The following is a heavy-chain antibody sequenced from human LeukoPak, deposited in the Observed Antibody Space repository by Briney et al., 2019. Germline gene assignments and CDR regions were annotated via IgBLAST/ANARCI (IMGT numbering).Heavy chain of an antibody. Sequence: SVKVSCKASGGTFSSYAISWVRQAPGQGLEWMGGIIPIFGTANYAQKFQGRVTITADESTSTAYMELSSLRSEDTAVYYCARDLPYYYDSSARGAFDIWGQGTMVTVS. CDR3: ARDLPYYYDSSARGAFDI. V-gene: IGHV1-69*13. J-gene: IGHJ3*02. CDR1: GGTFSSYA. CDR2: IIPIFGTA. D-gene: IGHD3-22*01.